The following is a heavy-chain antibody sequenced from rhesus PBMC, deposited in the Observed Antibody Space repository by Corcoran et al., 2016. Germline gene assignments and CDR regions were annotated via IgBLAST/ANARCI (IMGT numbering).Heavy chain of an antibody. CDR2: ISNGGGST. D-gene: IGHD2-21*01. J-gene: IGHJ6*01. CDR1: GFTFSSYG. CDR3: AKNTVLGIMYGLDS. V-gene: IGHV3S5*01. Sequence: EVQLVESGGGLVQPGGSLRLSCAASGFTFSSYGMSWVRQAPGKGLEWVEYISNGGGSTYYADSVKGRFTISRDNSKNTLSLQMNSLRAEDTAVYYCAKNTVLGIMYGLDSWGQGVVVTVSS.